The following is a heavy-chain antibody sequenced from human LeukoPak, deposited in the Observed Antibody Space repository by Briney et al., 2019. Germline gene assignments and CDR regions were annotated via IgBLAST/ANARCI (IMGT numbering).Heavy chain of an antibody. CDR3: ARESIFGVVRYMDV. D-gene: IGHD3-3*01. CDR1: GGSFSGYY. J-gene: IGHJ6*03. V-gene: IGHV4-30-4*08. CDR2: IYYSGST. Sequence: SETLSLTCAVYGGSFSGYYRSWIRQPPGKGLEWIGYIYYSGSTYYNPSLKSRVTISADTPKNQFSLKLSSVTAADTAVYYCARESIFGVVRYMDVWGKGTTVTVSS.